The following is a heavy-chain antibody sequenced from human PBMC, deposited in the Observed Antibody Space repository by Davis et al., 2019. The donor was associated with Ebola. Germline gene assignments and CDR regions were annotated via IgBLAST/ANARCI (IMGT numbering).Heavy chain of an antibody. CDR3: ARGRVVDGMDV. D-gene: IGHD2-15*01. CDR2: IKQDGSEK. J-gene: IGHJ6*04. V-gene: IGHV3-7*03. Sequence: GESLKISCAASGFSFSSYWMTWVRQAPGKGLEWVANIKQDGSEKYYVDSVKGRFTISRDNAKNSLYLQMNSLRAEDTAVYYCARGRVVDGMDVWGKGTTVTVSS. CDR1: GFSFSSYW.